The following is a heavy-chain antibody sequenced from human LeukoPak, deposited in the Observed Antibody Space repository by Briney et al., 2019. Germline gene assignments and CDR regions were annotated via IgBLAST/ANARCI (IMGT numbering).Heavy chain of an antibody. CDR3: ARIRCGHGGSVCYNH. CDR2: ISHTEGT. J-gene: IGHJ1*01. D-gene: IGHD4-23*01. CDR1: GVSINDYY. Sequence: SETLSLTCGVFGVSINDYYWSWIRQSPGKGLEWIGEISHTEGTRYNPSLESRVTMSVGTSENQLSLKLIFVTAADTAVYYCARIRCGHGGSVCYNHWGLGTLVTVSS. V-gene: IGHV4-34*01.